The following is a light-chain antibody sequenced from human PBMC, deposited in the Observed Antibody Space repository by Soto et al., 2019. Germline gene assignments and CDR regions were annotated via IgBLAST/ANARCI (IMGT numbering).Light chain of an antibody. J-gene: IGLJ1*01. CDR3: QSHDNSLDSRL. CDR2: DNT. CDR1: GPHRGAGYD. Sequence: QAVRAQPPSVSGAPGQRGTLSCTGSGPHRGAGYDVHWYQQVPGKVPKLLIYDNTNRPSGVPDRFSGFRSGTSGSLAIAGLRAEDEADYYCQSHDNSLDSRLFGTGTKVTVL. V-gene: IGLV1-40*01.